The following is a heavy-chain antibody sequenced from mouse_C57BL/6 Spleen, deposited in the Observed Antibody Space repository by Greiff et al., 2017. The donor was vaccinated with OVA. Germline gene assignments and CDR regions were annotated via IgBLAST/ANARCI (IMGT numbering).Heavy chain of an antibody. CDR2: IDPSDSYT. V-gene: IGHV1-59*01. J-gene: IGHJ2*01. CDR1: GYTFTSYW. D-gene: IGHD1-1*01. Sequence: QVQLKQPGAELVRPGTSVKLSCKASGYTFTSYWMHWVKQRPGQGLEWIGVIDPSDSYTNYNQKFKGKATLTVDTSSSTAYMQLSSLTSEDSAVYYCAREHYYGSSYGVDYWGQGTTLTVSS. CDR3: AREHYYGSSYGVDY.